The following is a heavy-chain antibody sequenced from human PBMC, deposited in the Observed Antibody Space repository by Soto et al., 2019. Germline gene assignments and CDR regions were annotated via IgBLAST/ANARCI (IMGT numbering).Heavy chain of an antibody. J-gene: IGHJ4*02. CDR1: GFTLDDYA. CDR3: VRSKGGYSYGTPFDY. Sequence: EVQLEESGGALVQPGRSLRLSCAASGFTLDDYAMYWVRQVLGKGLEWVSSISWNSGNIGYADSVKGRFTTSRDNAENSLYLQMNSLRPEDTALYYCVRSKGGYSYGTPFDYWGQGTLVTVSS. V-gene: IGHV3-9*01. D-gene: IGHD5-18*01. CDR2: ISWNSGNI.